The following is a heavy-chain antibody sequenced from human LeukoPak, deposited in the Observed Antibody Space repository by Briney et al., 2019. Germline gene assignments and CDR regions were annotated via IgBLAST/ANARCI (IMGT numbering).Heavy chain of an antibody. CDR1: GYTLTELS. Sequence: GASVKVSCKVSGYTLTELSMHWVRQVPGKGLEWMGGFDPEDGETIYAQKFQGRVTMTEDTSTDTAYMELSSLRSEDTAVYYCATGNVVVVPAAMERYYYYGMDVWGQGTTVTVSS. CDR2: FDPEDGET. J-gene: IGHJ6*02. CDR3: ATGNVVVVPAAMERYYYYGMDV. D-gene: IGHD2-2*01. V-gene: IGHV1-24*01.